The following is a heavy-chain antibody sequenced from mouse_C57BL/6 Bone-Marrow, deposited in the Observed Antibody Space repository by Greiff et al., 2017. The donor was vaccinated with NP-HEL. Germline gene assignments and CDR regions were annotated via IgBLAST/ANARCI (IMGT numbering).Heavy chain of an antibody. Sequence: LEESGAELARPGASVKLSCKASGYTFTSYGISWVKQRTGQGLEWIGEIYPRSANTYYNEKFKGKATLTADKSSSTAYMELRSLTSEDSAVYFCARGGVTGAYWGQGTLVTVSA. D-gene: IGHD2-2*01. CDR2: IYPRSANT. J-gene: IGHJ3*01. CDR3: ARGGVTGAY. CDR1: GYTFTSYG. V-gene: IGHV1-81*01.